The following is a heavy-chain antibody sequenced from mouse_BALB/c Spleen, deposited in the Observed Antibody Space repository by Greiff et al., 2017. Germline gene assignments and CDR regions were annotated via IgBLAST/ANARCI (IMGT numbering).Heavy chain of an antibody. Sequence: EVQLQQSGPGLVKPSQSLSLTCSVTGYSITSGYYWNWIRQFPGNKLEWMGYISYDGSNNYNPSLKNRISITRDTSKNQFFLKLNSVTTEDTATYYCATRGGYHWYFDVWGAGTTVTVPS. V-gene: IGHV3-6*02. CDR3: ATRGGYHWYFDV. CDR2: ISYDGSN. J-gene: IGHJ1*01. CDR1: GYSITSGYY. D-gene: IGHD2-14*01.